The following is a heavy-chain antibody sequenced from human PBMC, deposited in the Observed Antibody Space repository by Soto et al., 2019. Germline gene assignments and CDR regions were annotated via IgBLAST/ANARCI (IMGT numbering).Heavy chain of an antibody. V-gene: IGHV4-30-2*01. CDR2: IYHSGST. D-gene: IGHD4-17*01. Sequence: QLQLQESGSGLVKPSQTLSLTCAVSGGSISSGGYSWSWIRQPPGKGLEWIGYIYHSGSTYYNPSLKSRVTISVDRSKNQFSLKLSSVTAADTAVYYCARTGGPFTDYTRDYGDHQYYFDYWGQGTLVTVSS. CDR3: ARTGGPFTDYTRDYGDHQYYFDY. J-gene: IGHJ4*02. CDR1: GGSISSGGYS.